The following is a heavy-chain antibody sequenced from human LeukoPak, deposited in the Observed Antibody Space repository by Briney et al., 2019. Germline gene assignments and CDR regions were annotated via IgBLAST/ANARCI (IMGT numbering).Heavy chain of an antibody. J-gene: IGHJ4*02. V-gene: IGHV4-59*08. D-gene: IGHD2-15*01. CDR3: ARLEFKFSHCPDYFYY. CDR1: GGSISSYY. CDR2: IYYSGST. Sequence: SETLSLTCTVSGGSISSYYWSWIRQPPGKGLEWIGYIYYSGSTNYNPSLKSRVTISVDTSKNQFSLKLSSVTAADTAVYYCARLEFKFSHCPDYFYYWGRGTLVTVSS.